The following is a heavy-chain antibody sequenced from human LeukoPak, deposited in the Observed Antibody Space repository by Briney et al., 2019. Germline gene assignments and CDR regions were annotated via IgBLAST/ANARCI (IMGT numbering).Heavy chain of an antibody. D-gene: IGHD1-1*01. CDR2: IYYRGST. J-gene: IGHJ4*02. Sequence: PSETLSLTCTVSGGSISSYYWSWIRQPPGKGLEWIAYIYYRGSTNYNPSLKSRVTISADTSKNQFSLKLSSVTAADTAVYYCARRTTGTGPFDYWGQGTLVTVSS. CDR3: ARRTTGTGPFDY. V-gene: IGHV4-59*08. CDR1: GGSISSYY.